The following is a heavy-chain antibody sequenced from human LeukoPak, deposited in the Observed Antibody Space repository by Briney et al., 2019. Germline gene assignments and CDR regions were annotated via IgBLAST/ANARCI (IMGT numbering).Heavy chain of an antibody. CDR1: GYSFTSYW. V-gene: IGHV5-51*01. CDR3: ARRRGKYSSSYRGPNAFDI. CDR2: IYPGDSDT. J-gene: IGHJ3*02. D-gene: IGHD6-6*01. Sequence: GESLKISCKGSGYSFTSYWIGWVRQMPGKGLEWMGIIYPGDSDTRYSPSFQGQVTISADKSISTAYLQWSSLKASDTAMYYCARRRGKYSSSYRGPNAFDIWGQGTMVTVSS.